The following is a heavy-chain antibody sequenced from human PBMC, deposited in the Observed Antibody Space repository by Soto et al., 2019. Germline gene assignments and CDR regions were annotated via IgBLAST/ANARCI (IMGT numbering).Heavy chain of an antibody. D-gene: IGHD4-17*01. Sequence: KEPRDAIANNALRSLRQAPGQGLEWLGWISTYNGNTKYAQKVQGRLTMTTDTSTSTANMELTSLRSDGTALYYCARTTVTASYYYMDVWGKGSTVTVSS. CDR1: RDAIANNA. CDR3: ARTTVTASYYYMDV. V-gene: IGHV1-18*01. J-gene: IGHJ6*03. CDR2: ISTYNGNT.